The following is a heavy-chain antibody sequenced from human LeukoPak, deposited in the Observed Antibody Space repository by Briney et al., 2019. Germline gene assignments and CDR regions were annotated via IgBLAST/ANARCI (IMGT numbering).Heavy chain of an antibody. CDR1: GFTVSSNY. CDR2: IYSGGST. CDR3: ASAYPSSIATRRREEAFDI. Sequence: PGGSLRRSCAASGFTVSSNYMRWVRQAPGKGLEWGSVIYSGGSTYYADSVKGRFTISRDNSKNTLYLQMNSPRAEDTAVYYCASAYPSSIATRRREEAFDIWGQGTMVTVSS. V-gene: IGHV3-53*01. D-gene: IGHD6-6*01. J-gene: IGHJ3*02.